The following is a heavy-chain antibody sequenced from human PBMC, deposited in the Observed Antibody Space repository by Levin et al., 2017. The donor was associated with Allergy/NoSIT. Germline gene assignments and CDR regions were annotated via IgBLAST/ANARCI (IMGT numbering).Heavy chain of an antibody. Sequence: GGSLRLSCAASGFTFTNYAMSWVRQAPGKGLEWVSGISGSGVNIYDADSVKGRFTISRDNSKNTLYLQMSSLRAEDTAVYYCAKDYLGTIPDYFDCWGEGTLVTVSS. CDR3: AKDYLGTIPDYFDC. CDR1: GFTFTNYA. V-gene: IGHV3-23*01. CDR2: ISGSGVNI. D-gene: IGHD2-21*01. J-gene: IGHJ4*02.